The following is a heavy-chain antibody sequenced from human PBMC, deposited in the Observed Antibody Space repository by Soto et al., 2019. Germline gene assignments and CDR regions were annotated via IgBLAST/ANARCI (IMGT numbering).Heavy chain of an antibody. CDR2: IIPIFGTA. J-gene: IGHJ6*01. D-gene: IGHD3-10*01. V-gene: IGHV1-69*13. Sequence: SVKVSCKASGYTFTGSYMHWLLQAPGQGLEWMGGIIPIFGTANYAQKFQGRVTITADESTSTAYMELSSLRSEDTAVYYCAGNYYGSWSFPLWSGYYDVMDVWGQGTTDTVSS. CDR1: GYTFTGSY. CDR3: AGNYYGSWSFPLWSGYYDVMDV.